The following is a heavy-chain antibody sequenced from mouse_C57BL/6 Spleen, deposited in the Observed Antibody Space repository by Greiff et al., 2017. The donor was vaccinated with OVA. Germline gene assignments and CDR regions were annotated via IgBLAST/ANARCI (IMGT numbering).Heavy chain of an antibody. V-gene: IGHV2-2*01. J-gene: IGHJ4*01. Sequence: VKLQQSGPGLVQPSQSLSITCTVSGFSLTSYGVHWVRQSPGKGLEWLGVIWSGGSTDYNAAFISRLSISKDNSKSQVFFKMNSLQADDTAIYYCARELGRYYAMDYWGQGTSVTVSS. CDR2: IWSGGST. CDR1: GFSLTSYG. CDR3: ARELGRYYAMDY. D-gene: IGHD4-1*01.